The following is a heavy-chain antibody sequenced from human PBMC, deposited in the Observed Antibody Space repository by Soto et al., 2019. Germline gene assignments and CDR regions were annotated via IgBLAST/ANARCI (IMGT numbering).Heavy chain of an antibody. J-gene: IGHJ1*01. D-gene: IGHD2-15*01. Sequence: GGSLRLSCAASGFAFSNYAMSWVRQAPGEGLEWVSAISGSGGNTYYADSVKGRFTLSRDNSKNTLYLQMNSLRAEDTAVYFCSSGCRTSVTTSLHHWGQGTLDTVSS. V-gene: IGHV3-23*01. CDR1: GFAFSNYA. CDR3: SSGCRTSVTTSLHH. CDR2: ISGSGGNT.